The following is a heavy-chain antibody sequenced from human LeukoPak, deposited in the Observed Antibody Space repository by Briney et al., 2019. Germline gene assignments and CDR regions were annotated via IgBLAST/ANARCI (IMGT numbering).Heavy chain of an antibody. CDR2: IRWDGGST. CDR3: AKGGRLTKAYSRYYMDV. Sequence: GGSLRLSCAASVFTFDDYAMHWVRQAPGKGLEWVSLIRWDGGSTYYADSVKGRFTISRDNSKNSLYLQMNSLRAEDTALYYCAKGGRLTKAYSRYYMDVWGKGTTVTVSS. D-gene: IGHD6-13*01. CDR1: VFTFDDYA. J-gene: IGHJ6*03. V-gene: IGHV3-43D*03.